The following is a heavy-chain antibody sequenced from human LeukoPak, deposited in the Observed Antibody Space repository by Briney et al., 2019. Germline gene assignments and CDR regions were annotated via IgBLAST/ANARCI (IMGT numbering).Heavy chain of an antibody. CDR1: GFTFSSYA. Sequence: GGSLRLSCAASGFTFSSYAMSWVRQAPGKGLEWVSAISGSGGSTYYADSVKGRSTISRDNSKNTLYLQMNSLRAEDTAVYYCARSDCSGGSCYPLYYYMDVWGKGTTVTVSS. J-gene: IGHJ6*03. CDR2: ISGSGGST. V-gene: IGHV3-23*01. CDR3: ARSDCSGGSCYPLYYYMDV. D-gene: IGHD2-15*01.